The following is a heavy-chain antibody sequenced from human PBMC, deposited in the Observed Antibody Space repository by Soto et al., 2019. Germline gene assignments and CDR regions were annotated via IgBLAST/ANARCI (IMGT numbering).Heavy chain of an antibody. V-gene: IGHV3-23*01. CDR3: AKDRLTMVRGVIMTKSDLVY. D-gene: IGHD3-10*01. J-gene: IGHJ4*02. Sequence: GGSLRLSCAASGFTFSSYAMSWVRQAPGKGLEWVSAISGSGGSTYYADSVKGRFTISRDNSKNTLYLQMNSLRAEDTAVYYCAKDRLTMVRGVIMTKSDLVYWGQGTLVTVSS. CDR1: GFTFSSYA. CDR2: ISGSGGST.